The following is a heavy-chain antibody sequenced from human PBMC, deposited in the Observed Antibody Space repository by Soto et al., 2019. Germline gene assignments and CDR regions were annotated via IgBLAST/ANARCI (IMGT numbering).Heavy chain of an antibody. CDR3: VRTSLVVAAATREDY. D-gene: IGHD2-15*01. J-gene: IGHJ4*02. V-gene: IGHV3-74*01. CDR1: GFTFSSYW. Sequence: EVQLVESGGGLVQPGASLRLSCAASGFTFSSYWMHWVRQAPGKGLVWVSRVNSDGSSTIYAGSVKGRFTISRDNAKNTLYLQMNSLRAEDTAVYYCVRTSLVVAAATREDYWGQGTLVTVSS. CDR2: VNSDGSST.